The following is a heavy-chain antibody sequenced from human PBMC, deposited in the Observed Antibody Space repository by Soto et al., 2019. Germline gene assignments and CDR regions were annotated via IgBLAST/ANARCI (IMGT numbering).Heavy chain of an antibody. CDR2: IYYSGTT. V-gene: IGHV4-39*01. J-gene: IGHJ4*02. CDR1: GYSITTNSYF. CDR3: ARHFSVDYFDS. Sequence: SETLSLTCTVSGYSITTNSYFWAWIRQPPGKGLEWIGSIYYSGTTYYNPSLKSRVTISVDRSKNQFSLKLSSVTAADTAVYYCARHFSVDYFDSWGPGTLVTVSS.